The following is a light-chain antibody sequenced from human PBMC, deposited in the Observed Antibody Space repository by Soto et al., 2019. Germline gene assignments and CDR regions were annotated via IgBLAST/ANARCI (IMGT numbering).Light chain of an antibody. Sequence: LTQPASLSGSPGQSITISCTGTSSDIGAYDYVSWFQQHPGKAPKLMISEVNNRPSGVSNRFSGSKSGNTAYLTISGLQVEDEAEYFCLSFTTTSTHVFGTGTKVTVL. CDR2: EVN. J-gene: IGLJ1*01. CDR3: LSFTTTSTHV. CDR1: SSDIGAYDY. V-gene: IGLV2-14*01.